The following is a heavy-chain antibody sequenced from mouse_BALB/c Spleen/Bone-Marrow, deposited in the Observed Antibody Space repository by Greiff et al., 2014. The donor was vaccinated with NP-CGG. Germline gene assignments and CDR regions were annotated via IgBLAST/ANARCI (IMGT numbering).Heavy chain of an antibody. D-gene: IGHD4-1*01. CDR1: GFSLTSYG. V-gene: IGHV2-3*01. J-gene: IGHJ2*01. Sequence: VKLMESGPGLVAPSQSLSITCTVSGFSLTSYGVSWVRQPPGKGLEWLGVIWCDGSTNYHSAFISRLNISKDNSKSQIFLKLNSLQTDDTSTYYCAKANWAPFDYWGQGTTLTVSS. CDR3: AKANWAPFDY. CDR2: IWCDGST.